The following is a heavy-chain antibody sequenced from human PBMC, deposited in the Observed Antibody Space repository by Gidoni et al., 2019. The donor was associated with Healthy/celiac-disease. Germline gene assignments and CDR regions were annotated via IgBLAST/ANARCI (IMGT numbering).Heavy chain of an antibody. Sequence: EVQLVESGGGLVKPGGSLRLSCAASGFTFSSYSMNWVRQAPGKGLEWVSSISSSSSYIYYADSVKGRFTISRDNAKNSLYLQMNSLRAEDTAVYYCARDTAMVTNYYGMDVWGQGTTVTVSS. J-gene: IGHJ6*02. D-gene: IGHD5-18*01. CDR2: ISSSSSYI. CDR1: GFTFSSYS. V-gene: IGHV3-21*01. CDR3: ARDTAMVTNYYGMDV.